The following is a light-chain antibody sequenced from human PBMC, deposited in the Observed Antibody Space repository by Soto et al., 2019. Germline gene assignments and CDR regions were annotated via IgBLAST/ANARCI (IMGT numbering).Light chain of an antibody. V-gene: IGKV1-6*01. CDR1: QGIRND. CDR2: AAS. CDR3: LQDYNYPWT. J-gene: IGKJ1*01. Sequence: AIQMTQSPSSLSASVGYRFTITCRASQGIRNDLGWYQQKPGKAPKLLIYAASRLQSGVPSRFSGSGSGTDFTLTISSLQPEDFATYYCLQDYNYPWTFGQGTKVDIK.